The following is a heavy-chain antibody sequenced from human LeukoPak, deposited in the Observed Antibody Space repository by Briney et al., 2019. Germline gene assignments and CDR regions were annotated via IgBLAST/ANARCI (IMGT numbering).Heavy chain of an antibody. J-gene: IGHJ4*02. Sequence: ASVKVSCKASGYTFTSYGISWVRQAPGQGLEWTGWISAYNGNTNYAQKLQGRVTMTTDTSTSTAYMELRSLRSDDTAVYYCARVRFRNIVVVTAMVFDYWGQGTLVTVSS. CDR1: GYTFTSYG. CDR3: ARVRFRNIVVVTAMVFDY. V-gene: IGHV1-18*01. CDR2: ISAYNGNT. D-gene: IGHD2-21*02.